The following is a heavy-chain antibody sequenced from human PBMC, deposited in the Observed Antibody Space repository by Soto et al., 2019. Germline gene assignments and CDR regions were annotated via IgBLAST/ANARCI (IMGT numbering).Heavy chain of an antibody. CDR3: ATDFYSSGSDY. V-gene: IGHV1-46*01. CDR2: SNPHGGST. CDR1: RDTFTSYY. Sequence: ASVKVSCKAPRDTFTSYYINWVRQAPGQGLEWMGVSNPHGGSTAYAQKFKGRVTMTEDTSTDTAYMELSSLRSEDTAVYYCATDFYSSGSDYWGQGTLVTVSS. D-gene: IGHD3-22*01. J-gene: IGHJ4*02.